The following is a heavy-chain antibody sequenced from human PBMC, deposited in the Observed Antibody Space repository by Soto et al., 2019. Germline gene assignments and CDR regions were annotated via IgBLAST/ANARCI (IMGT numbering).Heavy chain of an antibody. CDR3: ARGRRYCTTTSCYPPALFPYGMDV. J-gene: IGHJ6*02. CDR2: INPDSDNT. Sequence: GASVKVSCKTSGYTFTNYDINWVWQAAGQGLEWMGWINPDSDNTGYAQKFQGRVTMTRDTSISTAYMELNSLRSEDTAVYYCARGRRYCTTTSCYPPALFPYGMDVWGQGTTVTVSS. V-gene: IGHV1-8*01. CDR1: GYTFTNYD. D-gene: IGHD2-2*01.